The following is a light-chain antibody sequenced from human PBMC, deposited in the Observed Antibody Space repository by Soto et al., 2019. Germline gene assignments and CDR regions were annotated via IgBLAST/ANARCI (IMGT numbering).Light chain of an antibody. J-gene: IGKJ1*01. Sequence: DIPMTQSPSTLSASVGDRVTITCRASQSISNLLAWYQQKPGKAPKLLIYKASSLESGVPSRFSGSGSGTEFTLTSSSLQPDDFATYYCQQYNSYWTFGQGTKVEIK. CDR2: KAS. V-gene: IGKV1-5*03. CDR1: QSISNL. CDR3: QQYNSYWT.